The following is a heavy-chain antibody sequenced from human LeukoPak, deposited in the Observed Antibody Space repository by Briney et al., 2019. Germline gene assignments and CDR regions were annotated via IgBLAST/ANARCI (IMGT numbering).Heavy chain of an antibody. V-gene: IGHV1-24*01. CDR1: GYTLTELS. Sequence: ASVKVSCKVSGYTLTELSMHWVRQAPGKGLEWMGGFDPEDGETIYAQKFQGRVTMTEDTSTDTAYMELSSLRSEDTAVYYCATDFLSCSGGSCQNWFDPWGQGTLVTVSS. D-gene: IGHD2-15*01. CDR3: ATDFLSCSGGSCQNWFDP. J-gene: IGHJ5*02. CDR2: FDPEDGET.